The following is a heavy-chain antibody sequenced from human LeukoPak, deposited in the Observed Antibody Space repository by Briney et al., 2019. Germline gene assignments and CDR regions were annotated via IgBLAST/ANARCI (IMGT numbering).Heavy chain of an antibody. V-gene: IGHV4-34*01. CDR3: ARVGGITMIVVLITNAFDI. Sequence: SETLSLTCAVSGGSFSGYYWSWIRQPPGKGLEWMGDIYYSGTTYYNPSPKSRVTISVDTSKSQFSLKLSSMTAADTAVYYCARVGGITMIVVLITNAFDIWGQGTMVTVSS. J-gene: IGHJ3*02. D-gene: IGHD3-22*01. CDR1: GGSFSGYY. CDR2: IYYSGTT.